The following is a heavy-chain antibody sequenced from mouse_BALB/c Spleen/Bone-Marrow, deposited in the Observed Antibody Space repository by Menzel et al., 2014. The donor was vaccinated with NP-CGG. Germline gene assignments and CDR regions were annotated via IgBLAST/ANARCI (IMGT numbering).Heavy chain of an antibody. D-gene: IGHD1-1*01. CDR1: GFDFSRYW. J-gene: IGHJ1*01. CDR3: ARLNYYGNLFV. CDR2: INPDSSTI. Sequence: EVKLVESGGGLVQPGGSLKLSRAASGFDFSRYWMSWVRQVPGKGLEWIGEINPDSSTINYTPSLKDKFIISRDNAKNTLYLQMSKVRSEDTALYYCARLNYYGNLFVWGAGTTVTVSS. V-gene: IGHV4-1*02.